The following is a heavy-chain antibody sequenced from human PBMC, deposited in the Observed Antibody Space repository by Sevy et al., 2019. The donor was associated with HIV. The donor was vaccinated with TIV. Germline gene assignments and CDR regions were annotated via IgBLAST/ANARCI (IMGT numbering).Heavy chain of an antibody. CDR1: GFTFSSYA. V-gene: IGHV3-30-3*01. CDR2: ISYDGSNK. Sequence: GGSLRLSCAASGFTFSSYAVHWVRQAPGKGLEWVAVISYDGSNKYYADSVKGRFTISRDNSKNTLYLQMNSLRAEDTAVYYCAREGERQQLDYWGQGTLVTVSS. J-gene: IGHJ4*02. CDR3: AREGERQQLDY. D-gene: IGHD6-13*01.